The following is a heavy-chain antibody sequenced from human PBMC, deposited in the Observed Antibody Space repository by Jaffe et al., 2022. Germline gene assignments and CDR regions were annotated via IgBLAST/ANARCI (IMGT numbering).Heavy chain of an antibody. V-gene: IGHV1-2*02. CDR1: GYTFTGYY. D-gene: IGHD5-18*01. Sequence: QVQLVQSGAEVKKPGASVKVSCKASGYTFTGYYMHWVRQAPGQGLEWMGWINPNSGGTNYAQKFQGRVTMTRDTSISTAYMELSRLRSDDTAVYYCARGGLAGGYSYGWAFRDAFDIWGQGTMVTVSS. CDR3: ARGGLAGGYSYGWAFRDAFDI. CDR2: INPNSGGT. J-gene: IGHJ3*02.